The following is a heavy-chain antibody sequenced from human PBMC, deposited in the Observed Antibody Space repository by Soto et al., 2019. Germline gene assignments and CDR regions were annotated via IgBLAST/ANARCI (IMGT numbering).Heavy chain of an antibody. CDR2: ISGSGGST. CDR3: AKGNTARYSSGYYADY. J-gene: IGHJ4*02. CDR1: GLTFSNYA. Sequence: GGSLRLSCAASGLTFSNYAMSWVRQAPGKGLEWVSAISGSGGSTYYADSVKGRFTISRDNSKNTLYLQMNSLRAEDTAVYYWAKGNTARYSSGYYADYWGQGTLVTVSS. D-gene: IGHD3-22*01. V-gene: IGHV3-23*01.